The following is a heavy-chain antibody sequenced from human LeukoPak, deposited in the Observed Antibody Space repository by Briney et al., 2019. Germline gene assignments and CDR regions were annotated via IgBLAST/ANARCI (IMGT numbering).Heavy chain of an antibody. V-gene: IGHV1-2*02. J-gene: IGHJ4*02. CDR3: ARVRKGYCGYDYGYFDY. CDR2: INPNSGGT. Sequence: ASVKVSCKASGYTFTGYYMHWVRQAPGQGLEWMGWINPNSGGTNYAQKFQGRVTMTRDTSISTAYMELSRLRSDDTAVYYCARVRKGYCGYDYGYFDYWGQGTLVTVSS. D-gene: IGHD5-12*01. CDR1: GYTFTGYY.